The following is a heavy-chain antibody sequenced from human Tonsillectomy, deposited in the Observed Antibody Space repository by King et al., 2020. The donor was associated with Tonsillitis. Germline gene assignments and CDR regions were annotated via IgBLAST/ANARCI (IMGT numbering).Heavy chain of an antibody. Sequence: VQLVESGGGLVQPGGSLKLSCPAPGSTFSSMPMTGSGRPQGKGREGAPAIVGRGVTTSYPNPVRGRFTISRDNSKNTLYLQMNSLRAEDTAVYYCAKDAPITYYYDSSGPFAFDIWGQGTMVTVSS. D-gene: IGHD3-22*01. CDR1: GSTFSSMP. CDR2: IVGRGVTT. V-gene: IGHV3-23*04. J-gene: IGHJ3*02. CDR3: AKDAPITYYYDSSGPFAFDI.